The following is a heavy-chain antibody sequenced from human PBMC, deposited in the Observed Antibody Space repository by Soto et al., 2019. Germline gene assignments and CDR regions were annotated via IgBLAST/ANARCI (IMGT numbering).Heavy chain of an antibody. V-gene: IGHV3-74*01. CDR1: GFTFSSNW. D-gene: IGHD2-2*01. CDR2: INNDGSST. J-gene: IGHJ4*02. CDR3: ARGGCTSTSCLDY. Sequence: EVQLVESGGGLVQPGGSLRLSCAASGFTFSSNWMHWVRQAPGKGLVWVSRINNDGSSTNYGDSVKGRFTISRDNAKNTLYLQMNSLRAEYTAVYYCARGGCTSTSCLDYWGQGTLVNVSS.